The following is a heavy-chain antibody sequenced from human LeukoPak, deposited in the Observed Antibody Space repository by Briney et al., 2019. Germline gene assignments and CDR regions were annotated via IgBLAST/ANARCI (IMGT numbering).Heavy chain of an antibody. CDR2: ISYDGSNK. V-gene: IGHV3-30-3*01. CDR1: GFTFSSYA. Sequence: GRSLRLSCAASGFTFSSYAMHWVRQAPGKGLEWVAVISYDGSNKYYADSVKSRFTISRDNSKKTLYLQMNSLRAEDTAVYYCARDTGREDYYDSGGYDYWGLGTLVTVSS. CDR3: ARDTGREDYYDSGGYDY. J-gene: IGHJ4*02. D-gene: IGHD3-22*01.